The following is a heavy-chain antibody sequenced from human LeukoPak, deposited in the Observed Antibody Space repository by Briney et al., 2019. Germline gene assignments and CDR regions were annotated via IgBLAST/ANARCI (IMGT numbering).Heavy chain of an antibody. CDR2: ISYDGSNK. Sequence: PGGSLRLSRAASGFTFSSYAMHWVRQAPGRGLEWVAVISYDGSNKYYADSVKGRFTISRDNSRNTLYLQMNSLRAEDTAVYYCAREGGSGSYHFDYWGQGTLVTVSS. CDR1: GFTFSSYA. V-gene: IGHV3-30*04. CDR3: AREGGSGSYHFDY. D-gene: IGHD3-10*01. J-gene: IGHJ4*02.